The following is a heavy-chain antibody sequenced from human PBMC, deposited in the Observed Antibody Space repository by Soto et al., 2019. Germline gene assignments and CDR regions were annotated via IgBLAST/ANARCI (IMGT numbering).Heavy chain of an antibody. CDR3: ATAPPYDRTGYAVDY. D-gene: IGHD3-22*01. V-gene: IGHV1-24*01. Sequence: ASVKVSCKVSGYTITKLSMHWVRQAPGKGLEWMGGFDREDGETIYAQKFQGRVTMTEDTSTDTAYMELSSLRSEDTAVYYCATAPPYDRTGYAVDYWGQGTLVTVSS. CDR2: FDREDGET. J-gene: IGHJ4*02. CDR1: GYTITKLS.